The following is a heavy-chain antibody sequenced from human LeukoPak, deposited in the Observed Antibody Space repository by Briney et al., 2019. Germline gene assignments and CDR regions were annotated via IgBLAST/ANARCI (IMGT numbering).Heavy chain of an antibody. CDR2: ISGSGGST. CDR1: GFTFSSYA. V-gene: IGHV3-23*01. CDR3: ARGSYDFWSGYYH. Sequence: PGGSLRLSCAASGFTFSSYAMSWVRQAPGKGLEWVSAISGSGGSTYYADSVKGRFTISRDNSKNTLYVQMNSLRAEDTAVYYCARGSYDFWSGYYHWGQGTLVTVSS. D-gene: IGHD3-3*01. J-gene: IGHJ5*02.